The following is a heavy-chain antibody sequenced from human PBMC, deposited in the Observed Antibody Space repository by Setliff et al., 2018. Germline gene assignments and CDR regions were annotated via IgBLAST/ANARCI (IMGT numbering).Heavy chain of an antibody. D-gene: IGHD1-1*01. CDR1: GGSISSGSYY. CDR2: IYVGGSA. CDR3: ARANKKLDYYYYYYMDV. Sequence: SETLSLTCTVSGGSISSGSYYWTWIRQPAGKGLEWIGRIYVGGSANYNPSLKSRVTISVDTSKNQFSLKLSSVTAADTAVYYCARANKKLDYYYYYYMDVWGKGATGTVSS. V-gene: IGHV4-61*02. J-gene: IGHJ6*03.